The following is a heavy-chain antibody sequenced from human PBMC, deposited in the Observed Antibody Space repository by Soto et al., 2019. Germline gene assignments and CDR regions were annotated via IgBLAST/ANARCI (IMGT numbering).Heavy chain of an antibody. CDR2: IIPILGIA. V-gene: IGHV1-69*02. Sequence: QVQLVQSGAEVKKPGSSVKVSCKASGGTFSSYTISWVRQAPGQGLEWMGRIIPILGIANYAQKFQGRVTITADKSTSPAYMELSSLRSEDTAVYYCATRIAVAGKYYFDYWGQGTLVTVSS. CDR1: GGTFSSYT. J-gene: IGHJ4*02. CDR3: ATRIAVAGKYYFDY. D-gene: IGHD6-19*01.